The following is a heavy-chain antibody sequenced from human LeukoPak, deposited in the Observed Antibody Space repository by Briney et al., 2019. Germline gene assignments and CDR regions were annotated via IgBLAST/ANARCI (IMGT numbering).Heavy chain of an antibody. V-gene: IGHV3-23*01. Sequence: GGSLRLSCAASGFSFSSYAMSWVRQAPGKGLEWVSSISGSGDNTYYADSVKRLLTISRDNSKNTLFLKMNSMRAEDTAVFYCAKRSGYTTGWFFDFWGQGTLVTVSS. J-gene: IGHJ4*02. CDR2: ISGSGDNT. CDR3: AKRSGYTTGWFFDF. D-gene: IGHD6-19*01. CDR1: GFSFSSYA.